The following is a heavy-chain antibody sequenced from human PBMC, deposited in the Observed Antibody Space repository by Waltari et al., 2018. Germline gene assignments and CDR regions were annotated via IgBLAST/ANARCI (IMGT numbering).Heavy chain of an antibody. CDR3: AIAVPAQYCHH. J-gene: IGHJ1*01. CDR1: GDSISSSRYY. CDR2: ISYSGTT. Sequence: QVQLQESGPGLVKPSETLSLTCTVSGDSISSSRYYWGWIRQSPGKGLEWVGTISYSGTTYFNPSLKSRVTWSIDTAKKLFSLTLRSVTAADTAVFYCAIAVPAQYCHHWGQGTLVSVSS. V-gene: IGHV4-39*07.